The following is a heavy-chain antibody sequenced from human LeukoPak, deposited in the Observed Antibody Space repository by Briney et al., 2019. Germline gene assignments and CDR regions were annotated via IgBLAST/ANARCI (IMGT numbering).Heavy chain of an antibody. CDR2: IYYSGST. CDR1: GGSISSFIYY. CDR3: ARSLLAFDY. D-gene: IGHD2-8*02. Sequence: SETLSLTCTASGGSISSFIYYWGWIRQPPGKGLEWIGNIYYSGSTYYNPSLKSRITISVDTSKNQFSLKLSSVTAADTAVYYCARSLLAFDYWGQGTLVTVSS. V-gene: IGHV4-39*01. J-gene: IGHJ4*02.